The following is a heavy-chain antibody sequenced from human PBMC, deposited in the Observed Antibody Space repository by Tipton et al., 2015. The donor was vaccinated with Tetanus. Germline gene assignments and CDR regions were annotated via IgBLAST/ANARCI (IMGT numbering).Heavy chain of an antibody. CDR1: GGSISSYY. CDR3: ARDIEEVGATKYFDY. CDR2: IYYSGST. J-gene: IGHJ4*02. Sequence: TLSLTCTVSGGSISSYYWSWIRQPPGKGLEWIGYIYYSGSTNYNPSLKSRVTISLDTSKNQFSLRLTSVTAADTAVYYCARDIEEVGATKYFDYWGQGTLVTVSS. V-gene: IGHV4-59*01. D-gene: IGHD1-26*01.